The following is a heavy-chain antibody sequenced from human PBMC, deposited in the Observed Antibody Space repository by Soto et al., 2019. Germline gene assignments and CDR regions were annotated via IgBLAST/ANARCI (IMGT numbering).Heavy chain of an antibody. V-gene: IGHV1-46*01. CDR2: INPSGGST. D-gene: IGHD6-6*01. Sequence: QVQLVQSGAEVKKPGASVKVSCKASGYTFTSYYMHWVRQAPGHGLEWMGIINPSGGSTSYSQKFQGRVTMTRETSTSKVYMELSSLRSEDTAVYYCARDSLRVGSSFDYWGQGTLVTVSS. J-gene: IGHJ4*02. CDR1: GYTFTSYY. CDR3: ARDSLRVGSSFDY.